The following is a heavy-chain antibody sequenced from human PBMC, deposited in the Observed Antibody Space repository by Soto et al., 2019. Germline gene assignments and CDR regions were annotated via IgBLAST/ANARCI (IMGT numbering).Heavy chain of an antibody. V-gene: IGHV4-61*01. CDR3: ARGTNNYGSDWFDP. Sequence: QLQLQESGPRLVKPSETLSLTCTVSGDSVSSHNFYWSWIRQPPGKGLDWIGYISKSGSSNYNPSLESRVTISVDRSKNQFSLKLSSVTAADTAMYYCARGTNNYGSDWFDPWGRGTLVTVSS. CDR1: GDSVSSHNFY. D-gene: IGHD3-10*01. CDR2: ISKSGSS. J-gene: IGHJ5*02.